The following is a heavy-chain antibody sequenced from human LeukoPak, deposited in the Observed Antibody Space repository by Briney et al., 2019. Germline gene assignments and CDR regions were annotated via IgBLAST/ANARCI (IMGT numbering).Heavy chain of an antibody. J-gene: IGHJ4*02. CDR3: ARSHDYSNYGSPLNFDY. Sequence: NPSETLSLTCAVYGGSFSGYYWSWIRQPPGKGLEWIGEINHSGSTNYNPSLKSRVTISVDTSKNQFSLKLSSVTAADTAVYYCARSHDYSNYGSPLNFDYWGQGTLVTVSS. V-gene: IGHV4-34*01. D-gene: IGHD4-11*01. CDR1: GGSFSGYY. CDR2: INHSGST.